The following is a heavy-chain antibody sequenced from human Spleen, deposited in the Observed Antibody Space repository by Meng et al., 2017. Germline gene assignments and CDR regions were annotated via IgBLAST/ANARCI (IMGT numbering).Heavy chain of an antibody. Sequence: GGSLRLSCAASGFTFSNAWMSWIRQAPGKGLEWVGRIKSKTDGGTTNYAAPVQGRFTISRDDSKSIAYLQMNSLKTEDTGVYHCSSLYYDSSGYYRDYWGQGNLVNGAS. D-gene: IGHD3-22*01. V-gene: IGHV3-15*01. CDR3: SSLYYDSSGYYRDY. CDR1: GFTFSNAW. CDR2: IKSKTDGGTT. J-gene: IGHJ4*02.